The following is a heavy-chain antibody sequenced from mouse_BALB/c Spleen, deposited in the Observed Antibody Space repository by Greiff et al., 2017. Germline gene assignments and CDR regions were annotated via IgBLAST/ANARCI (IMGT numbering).Heavy chain of an antibody. Sequence: EVMLVESGGGLVKPGGSLKLSCAASGFTFSSYAMSWVRQTPEKRLEWVASISSGGSTYYPDSVKGRFTISRDNARNILYLQMSSLRSEDTAMYYCARNGYYPFAYWGQGTLVTVSA. V-gene: IGHV5-6-5*01. CDR1: GFTFSSYA. J-gene: IGHJ3*01. CDR2: ISSGGST. CDR3: ARNGYYPFAY. D-gene: IGHD2-3*01.